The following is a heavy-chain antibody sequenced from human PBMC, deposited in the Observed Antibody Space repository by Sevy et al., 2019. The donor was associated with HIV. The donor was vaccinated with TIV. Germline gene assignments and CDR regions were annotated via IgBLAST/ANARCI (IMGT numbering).Heavy chain of an antibody. CDR2: VYHSGTT. Sequence: SETLSLTCAVSGASITSYYWNWIRQSPGKGLEWIAYVYHSGTTSYNPSLKSRVSISLDTSRKQFSLTLYSVTAADTAISYCARVRRRPPVVASNWYFDVWGRGTLVTVSS. CDR3: ARVRRRPPVVASNWYFDV. V-gene: IGHV4-59*12. D-gene: IGHD3-22*01. J-gene: IGHJ2*01. CDR1: GASITSYY.